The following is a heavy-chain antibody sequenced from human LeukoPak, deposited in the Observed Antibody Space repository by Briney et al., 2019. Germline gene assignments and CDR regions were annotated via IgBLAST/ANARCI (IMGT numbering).Heavy chain of an antibody. D-gene: IGHD3-10*01. J-gene: IGHJ4*02. V-gene: IGHV3-23*01. CDR2: ISGSGGST. Sequence: GGSLRLSCAASGFTFSKYAMSWVRQAPGKGLEWVSAISGSGGSTYYADSVKGRFTISRDNSKNTLYLQMNSLRAEDTAVYYCAKSISSLSGTFDYWGQGTLVTVSS. CDR1: GFTFSKYA. CDR3: AKSISSLSGTFDY.